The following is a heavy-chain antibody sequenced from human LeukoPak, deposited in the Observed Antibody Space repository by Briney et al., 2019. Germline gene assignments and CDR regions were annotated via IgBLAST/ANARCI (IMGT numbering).Heavy chain of an antibody. V-gene: IGHV3-30*04. D-gene: IGHD2-2*01. CDR1: GFSFSDYT. J-gene: IGHJ4*02. CDR3: AKDLCSSTSCYSFDY. Sequence: GGLRLSRAASGFSFSDYTMRGVRQATGKGVEGVTVMSHDGSQQYYADTVKGRFTISRDNAKTSLYLQMNSLRAEDTALYYCAKDLCSSTSCYSFDYWGQGTLVTVSS. CDR2: MSHDGSQQ.